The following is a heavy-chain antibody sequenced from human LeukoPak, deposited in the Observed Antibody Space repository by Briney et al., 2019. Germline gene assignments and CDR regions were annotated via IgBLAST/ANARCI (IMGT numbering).Heavy chain of an antibody. CDR3: AKDYDILTGYHYFDY. Sequence: PGGSLRLSCAASGFTFSSYGMHWVRQAPGKGLEWVAFIRYDGSNKYYADSVKGRFTISRDNSKNTLYLQMNSQRAEDTSVYYCAKDYDILTGYHYFDYWGQGTLVTVSS. J-gene: IGHJ4*02. CDR2: IRYDGSNK. V-gene: IGHV3-30*02. CDR1: GFTFSSYG. D-gene: IGHD3-9*01.